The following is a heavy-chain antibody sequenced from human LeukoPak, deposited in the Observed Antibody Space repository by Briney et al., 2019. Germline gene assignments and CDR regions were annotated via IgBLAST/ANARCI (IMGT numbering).Heavy chain of an antibody. V-gene: IGHV3-23*01. J-gene: IGHJ4*02. Sequence: GGSLRLSCAASGFTFSSYAMSWVRQAPGKGLEWVSAISGSGGSTYYADSVKGRFTISRDNSKNTLYLQMNSLRAEDTAVYYCARDRDGLYSSYDYWGQGTLVTVSS. CDR2: ISGSGGST. CDR1: GFTFSSYA. D-gene: IGHD5-18*01. CDR3: ARDRDGLYSSYDY.